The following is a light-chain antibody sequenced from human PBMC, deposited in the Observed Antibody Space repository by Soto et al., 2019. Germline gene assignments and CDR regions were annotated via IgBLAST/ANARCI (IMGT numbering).Light chain of an antibody. CDR2: DVS. J-gene: IGLJ3*02. V-gene: IGLV2-14*01. Sequence: QSALTQPASVSGSPGQSITLSCTGTSSAVGADDYVSWYQQHPGKAPKLMISDVSNRPSGVSTRFSGSKSGNTASLTISGIQAEDEADYDCSSYTSTGTRVFGGGTKLTVL. CDR1: SSAVGADDY. CDR3: SSYTSTGTRV.